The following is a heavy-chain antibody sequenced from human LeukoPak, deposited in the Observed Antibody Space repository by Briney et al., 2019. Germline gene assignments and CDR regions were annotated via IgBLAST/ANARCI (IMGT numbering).Heavy chain of an antibody. CDR3: TRAARGWLQLNY. J-gene: IGHJ4*02. CDR2: MNPNSGNT. V-gene: IGHV1-8*02. Sequence: ASVKVSCKASGYTFTGYYMHWVRQAPGQGLEWMGWMNPNSGNTGYAQKFQGRVTMTRNTSISTAYMELSSLRSEDTAVYYCTRAARGWLQLNYWGQGTLVTVSS. CDR1: GYTFTGYY. D-gene: IGHD5-24*01.